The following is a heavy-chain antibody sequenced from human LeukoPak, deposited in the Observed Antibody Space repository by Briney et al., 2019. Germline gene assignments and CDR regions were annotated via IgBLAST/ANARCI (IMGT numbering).Heavy chain of an antibody. Sequence: PSKTLSLTCAVYGTSFNDYYWSWIRHSPTKGLEWIGEVNPSGSAKYNPSLKSRVTISADKSKNQFFLRLSPVAAADSGVYYCARERASNNHDNWFDPWGQGTRSPSPQ. V-gene: IGHV4-34*01. J-gene: IGHJ5*02. CDR2: VNPSGSA. CDR1: GTSFNDYY. CDR3: ARERASNNHDNWFDP.